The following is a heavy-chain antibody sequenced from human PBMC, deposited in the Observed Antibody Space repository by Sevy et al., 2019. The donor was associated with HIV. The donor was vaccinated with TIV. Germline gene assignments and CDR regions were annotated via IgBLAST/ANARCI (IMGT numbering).Heavy chain of an antibody. CDR3: AGENAWGRGYS. V-gene: IGHV4-59*08. D-gene: IGHD1-26*01. CDR1: GGSITSLY. J-gene: IGHJ4*02. Sequence: SETLSLTCTASGGSITSLYWNWIRQPPGKGLEWIANIYYNGHINYNPSPMSRVTLSLDKSTNQFSLRLSSVPAADTAMYYCAGENAWGRGYSWGQGTLVTVSS. CDR2: IYYNGHI.